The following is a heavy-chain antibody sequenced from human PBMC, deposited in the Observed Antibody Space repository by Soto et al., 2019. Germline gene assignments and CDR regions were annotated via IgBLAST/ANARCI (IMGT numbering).Heavy chain of an antibody. V-gene: IGHV1-18*01. Sequence: ASVKVSCKASGYSFTIYGITWVRQAPGQGLEWMGWISTYDGNTNYAQNFQGRVSMARGTSTSTAYMELRSLRSDDTAVYYCARDRGRSCIGGICPFDYWGQGTLVTVSS. J-gene: IGHJ4*02. D-gene: IGHD2-15*01. CDR3: ARDRGRSCIGGICPFDY. CDR2: ISTYDGNT. CDR1: GYSFTIYG.